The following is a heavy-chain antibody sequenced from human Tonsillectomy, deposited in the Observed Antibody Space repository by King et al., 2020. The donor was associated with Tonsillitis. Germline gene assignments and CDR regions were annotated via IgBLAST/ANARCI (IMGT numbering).Heavy chain of an antibody. Sequence: VQLVQSGAEVKKPGASVKVSCKASGYIFTSYGVHWVRQAPGQRLEWMGWINAGNGNTRYSQKFQGRVTITRDTSASTVYMELSRLRSEDTAVYYCGRSYCSSTSCQSPFDYWGQGTLVTVSS. D-gene: IGHD2-2*01. V-gene: IGHV1-3*01. CDR1: GYIFTSYG. CDR3: GRSYCSSTSCQSPFDY. CDR2: INAGNGNT. J-gene: IGHJ4*02.